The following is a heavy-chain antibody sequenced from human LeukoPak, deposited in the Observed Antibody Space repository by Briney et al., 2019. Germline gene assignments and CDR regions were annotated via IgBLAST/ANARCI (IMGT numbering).Heavy chain of an antibody. V-gene: IGHV3-30*03. CDR2: ISYDGDNK. Sequence: GGSLRLSCAASRSTFSSLDFNWVRQAPGKGLEWVAIISYDGDNKYHADSVKGRFTISRDNSRNTLFLQMNSLRADDTAVYYCARGDDYWGHGALVTVSS. CDR3: ARGDDY. J-gene: IGHJ4*01. CDR1: RSTFSSLD.